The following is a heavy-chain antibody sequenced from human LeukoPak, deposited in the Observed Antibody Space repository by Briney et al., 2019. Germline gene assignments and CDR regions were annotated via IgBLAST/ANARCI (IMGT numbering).Heavy chain of an antibody. Sequence: GGPLRLSCAASGFTFSSYAMNWVRQAPGKGLEWVSAISVSAGSTYYADSVKGRFTISRDNSKNTLYLQMNSLRAEDTAVYYCAKDSNSGYDSYYFDYWGQGTLVTVSS. CDR2: ISVSAGST. CDR1: GFTFSSYA. CDR3: AKDSNSGYDSYYFDY. V-gene: IGHV3-23*01. J-gene: IGHJ4*02. D-gene: IGHD5-12*01.